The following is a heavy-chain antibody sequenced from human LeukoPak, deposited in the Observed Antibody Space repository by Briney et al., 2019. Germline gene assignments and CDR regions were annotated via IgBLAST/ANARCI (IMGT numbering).Heavy chain of an antibody. CDR2: IKQDGSEK. CDR3: ARGRHGSSWYCFDY. J-gene: IGHJ4*02. CDR1: AFTFSSYW. D-gene: IGHD6-13*01. Sequence: GGSLRLSCAASAFTFSSYWMSWVRQAPGKGLEWVANIKQDGSEKYYVDSVKGRFTISRDNAKNSLYLQMNSLRAEDTAVYYCARGRHGSSWYCFDYWGQGTLVTVSS. V-gene: IGHV3-7*03.